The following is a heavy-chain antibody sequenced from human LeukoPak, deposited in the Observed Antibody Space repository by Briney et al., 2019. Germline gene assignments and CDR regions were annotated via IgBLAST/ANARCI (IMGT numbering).Heavy chain of an antibody. J-gene: IGHJ4*02. Sequence: PGGSLRLSCAASGFNFNTYDMHWVRQAPGKGLEWVAVISYDARIKYYADSVKGRSTISRDNCENTLYLQMNSLGAEDTALYYCATEYYDFLTAKYWGGYDYWGQGTLVIVSS. CDR2: ISYDARIK. CDR1: GFNFNTYD. CDR3: ATEYYDFLTAKYWGGYDY. D-gene: IGHD3-9*01. V-gene: IGHV3-30-3*01.